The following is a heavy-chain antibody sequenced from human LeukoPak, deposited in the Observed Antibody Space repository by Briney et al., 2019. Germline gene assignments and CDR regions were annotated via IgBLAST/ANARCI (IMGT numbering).Heavy chain of an antibody. D-gene: IGHD3-9*01. CDR2: INPNSGDT. CDR1: GYIFTGYY. J-gene: IGHJ4*02. CDR3: ASGDILTGYYVFGY. V-gene: IGHV1-2*02. Sequence: ASVKVSCKASGYIFTGYYMHWVRQAPGQGLEWMGWINPNSGDTNYAQKFQGRVTMTRDTSISTAYMELSRLRSDDTAVYYCASGDILTGYYVFGYWGQGTLVTVSS.